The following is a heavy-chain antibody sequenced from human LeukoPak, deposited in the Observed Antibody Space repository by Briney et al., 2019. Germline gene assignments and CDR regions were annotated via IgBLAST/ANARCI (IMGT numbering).Heavy chain of an antibody. CDR3: ARRVQMSSASATSNTWLDP. CDR1: GDSISSYY. CDR2: VHSSGGT. J-gene: IGHJ5*02. V-gene: IGHV4-59*01. Sequence: PSETLSLTCTVSGDSISSYYRNWIRQPPRKGLEWIGHVHSSGGTNYNPSLKSRVTISVDTASNQFSLKLISVTAADTAVYYCARRVQMSSASATSNTWLDPWGQGTLVTVSS. D-gene: IGHD3-10*01.